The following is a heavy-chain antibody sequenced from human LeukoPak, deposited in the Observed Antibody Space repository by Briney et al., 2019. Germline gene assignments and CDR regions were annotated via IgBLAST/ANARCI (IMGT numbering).Heavy chain of an antibody. D-gene: IGHD6-13*01. CDR1: GGSISSYY. J-gene: IGHJ4*02. CDR3: ARGWSQQLVFCFDY. V-gene: IGHV4-59*01. CDR2: IYYSGST. Sequence: SETLSLTCTVSGGSISSYYWSWIRQPPGKGLEWIGYIYYSGSTNYNPSLKSRVTISVDTSKNQFSLKLSSVTAADTAVYYCARGWSQQLVFCFDYWGQGTLVTVSS.